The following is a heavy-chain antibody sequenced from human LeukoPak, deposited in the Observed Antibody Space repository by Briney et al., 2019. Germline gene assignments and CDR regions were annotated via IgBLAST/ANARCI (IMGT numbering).Heavy chain of an antibody. CDR2: ISGSGGST. CDR3: AKPPGYCSGGSCYSGPNFDY. Sequence: GGSLRLSCAASGFTFSSYAMSWVRQAPGKGLEWVSAISGSGGSTYYADSVKGRFTISRDNSKNTLYLQMNSLRAEDTAVYYCAKPPGYCSGGSCYSGPNFDYWGQGTLVTVSS. CDR1: GFTFSSYA. J-gene: IGHJ4*02. V-gene: IGHV3-23*01. D-gene: IGHD2-15*01.